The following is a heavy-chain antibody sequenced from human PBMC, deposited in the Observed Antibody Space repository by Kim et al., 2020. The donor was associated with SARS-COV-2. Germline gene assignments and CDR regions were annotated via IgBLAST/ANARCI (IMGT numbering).Heavy chain of an antibody. CDR3: ARAPRTYYYDSSGYSPIDY. J-gene: IGHJ4*02. CDR1: GYTFTSYA. CDR2: INTNTGNP. Sequence: ASVKVSCKASGYTFTSYAMNWVRQAPGQGLEWMGWINTNTGNPTYAQGFTGRFVFSLDTSVSTAYLQISSLKAEDTAVYYCARAPRTYYYDSSGYSPIDYWGQGTLVTVSS. D-gene: IGHD3-22*01. V-gene: IGHV7-4-1*02.